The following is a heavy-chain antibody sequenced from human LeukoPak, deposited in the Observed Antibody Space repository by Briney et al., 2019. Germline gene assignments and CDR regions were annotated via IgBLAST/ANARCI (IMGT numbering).Heavy chain of an antibody. CDR2: IYTSGST. J-gene: IGHJ4*02. V-gene: IGHV4-61*02. CDR1: GGSISSGSYY. Sequence: PSETLSLTCTVSGGSISSGSYYWSWIRQPAGKGLEWIGRIYTSGSTNYNPSLKSRVTISVDTSKNQFSLKLSSVTAADTAVYYCASGGTHTAMAPNDYWGQGTLVTVSS. D-gene: IGHD5-18*01. CDR3: ASGGTHTAMAPNDY.